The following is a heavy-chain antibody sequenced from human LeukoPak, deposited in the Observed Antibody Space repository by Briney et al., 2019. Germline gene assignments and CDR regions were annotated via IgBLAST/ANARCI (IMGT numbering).Heavy chain of an antibody. D-gene: IGHD1-26*01. V-gene: IGHV3-7*01. Sequence: PGGSLRLSCAATGFPFTIHWMSWVRQAPGKGLEWVANIKQDGSEKYYVDSVKGRFTISRDNAKNSLYLQMNSLRAEDTAVYYCARDKALLQIRTESGSYDYWGQGTLVTVSS. J-gene: IGHJ4*02. CDR3: ARDKALLQIRTESGSYDY. CDR2: IKQDGSEK. CDR1: GFPFTIHW.